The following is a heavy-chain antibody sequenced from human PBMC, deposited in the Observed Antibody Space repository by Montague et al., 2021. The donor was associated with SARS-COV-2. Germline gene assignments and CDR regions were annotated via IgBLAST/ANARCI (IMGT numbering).Heavy chain of an antibody. Sequence: SETLSLTCTVSGGSVSSDTHNWAWIRQPPGKGLEWIASIFYKGITYYNPSLRSRFTISINTSKNQISLQLNSVTPEDTAVYYCARTSASSDYWGQGTLVTVSS. D-gene: IGHD1-26*01. CDR1: GGSVSSDTHN. CDR2: IFYKGIT. CDR3: ARTSASSDY. V-gene: IGHV4-39*07. J-gene: IGHJ4*02.